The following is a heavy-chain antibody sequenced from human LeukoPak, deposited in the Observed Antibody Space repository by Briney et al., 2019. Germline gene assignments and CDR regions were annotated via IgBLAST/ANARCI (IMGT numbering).Heavy chain of an antibody. Sequence: ASVKVSCKASGGTFSSYAISWVRQAPGQGLEWMGGIIPIFGTANYAQKFQGRVTITADESTSTAYMELSSLRSEDMAVYYCASIMVRGVILISDWGQGTLVTVSS. D-gene: IGHD3-10*01. J-gene: IGHJ4*02. CDR2: IIPIFGTA. CDR3: ASIMVRGVILISD. V-gene: IGHV1-69*13. CDR1: GGTFSSYA.